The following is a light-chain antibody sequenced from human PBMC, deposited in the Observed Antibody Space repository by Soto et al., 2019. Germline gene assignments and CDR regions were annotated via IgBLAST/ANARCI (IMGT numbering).Light chain of an antibody. Sequence: DIQIAQSPSSLSASVGDTITITCRASRNINTYLNWYQQKPGKAPKLLIFGASSLQSGVPSRFSGSGYRTDFTLTINSLQPEDFATYCCQQTSAAPFTFGPGTKVDIK. V-gene: IGKV1-39*01. J-gene: IGKJ3*01. CDR3: QQTSAAPFT. CDR1: RNINTY. CDR2: GAS.